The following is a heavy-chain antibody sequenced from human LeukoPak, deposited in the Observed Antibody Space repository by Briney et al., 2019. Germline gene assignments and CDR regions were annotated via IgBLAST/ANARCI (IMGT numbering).Heavy chain of an antibody. J-gene: IGHJ4*02. D-gene: IGHD3-16*01. Sequence: ASVKVSCKASGYTFTDHYMHWVRQAPGQGLEWMGWINPNSGGTNYAQKFQGRVTMTRDTSISTAYMELSRLRSDDTAVYYYARGAAFLGGGDLDYGGRGTLVPVSS. V-gene: IGHV1-2*02. CDR2: INPNSGGT. CDR3: ARGAAFLGGGDLDY. CDR1: GYTFTDHY.